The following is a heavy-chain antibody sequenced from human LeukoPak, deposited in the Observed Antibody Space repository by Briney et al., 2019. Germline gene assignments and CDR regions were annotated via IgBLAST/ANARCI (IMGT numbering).Heavy chain of an antibody. V-gene: IGHV4-34*01. D-gene: IGHD3-22*01. CDR2: IYYSGST. J-gene: IGHJ4*02. CDR3: ARLYYDSSGYYQICYFDY. CDR1: GGSFSGYN. Sequence: PSETLSLTCAVYGGSFSGYNWTWIRQPPGKGLEWIGSIYYSGSTYYNPSLKSRVTISVDTSKNQFSLNLSSVTAADTAVYYCARLYYDSSGYYQICYFDYWGQGTLVTVSS.